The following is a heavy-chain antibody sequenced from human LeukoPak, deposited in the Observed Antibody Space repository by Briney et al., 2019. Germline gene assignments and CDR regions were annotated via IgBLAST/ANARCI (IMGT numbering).Heavy chain of an antibody. V-gene: IGHV1-18*01. CDR3: ARDRRYSSSQTWWFDP. Sequence: ASVKVSCKASGYTFTSYGISWVRQAPGQGLEWMGWISAYNGNTNYAQKLQGRVTMTTDTSTSTAYMELRSLRSDDTAVYYCARDRRYSSSQTWWFDPWGQGTLVTVSS. J-gene: IGHJ5*02. CDR1: GYTFTSYG. CDR2: ISAYNGNT. D-gene: IGHD6-6*01.